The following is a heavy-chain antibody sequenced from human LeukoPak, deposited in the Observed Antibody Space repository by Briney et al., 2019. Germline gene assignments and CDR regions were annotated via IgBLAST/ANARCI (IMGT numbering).Heavy chain of an antibody. Sequence: GGSLRLSCAASGFTFDDYAMHWARQAPGKGLEWVSGISWNSGSIGYADSVKGRFTISRDNAKNSLYLQMNSLRAEDMALYYCAKDMASSYSYGFDYWGQGTLVTVSS. CDR1: GFTFDDYA. CDR2: ISWNSGSI. D-gene: IGHD5-18*01. J-gene: IGHJ4*02. V-gene: IGHV3-9*03. CDR3: AKDMASSYSYGFDY.